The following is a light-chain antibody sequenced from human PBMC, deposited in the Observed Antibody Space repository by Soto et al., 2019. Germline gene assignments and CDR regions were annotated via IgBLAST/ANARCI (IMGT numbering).Light chain of an antibody. CDR2: EVN. J-gene: IGLJ1*01. V-gene: IGLV2-8*01. CDR1: SSDVGGYNY. CDR3: SSYAGSNNYV. Sequence: QSVLTQPPSASGSPGQSVAISCTGTSSDVGGYNYVSWYQLHPGKAPKLMIYEVNMRPSGVPDRFSGSKSGNTASLTVSGLRAEDEADYYCSSYAGSNNYVFGPGTKVTVL.